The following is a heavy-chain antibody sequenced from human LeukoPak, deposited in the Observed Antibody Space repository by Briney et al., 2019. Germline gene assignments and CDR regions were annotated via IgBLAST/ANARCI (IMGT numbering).Heavy chain of an antibody. CDR3: ARGRGIRYFDWLPSGTLQCWFDP. Sequence: ASVKVSCKASGYTFSSYDINWVRQATGQGLEWMGWMNPNSGDRGYAQKFQGRVTITRNTSISTAYTELSSLRSDDTAVYYCARGRGIRYFDWLPSGTLQCWFDPWGQGTLVTVSS. CDR2: MNPNSGDR. J-gene: IGHJ5*02. V-gene: IGHV1-8*03. D-gene: IGHD3-9*01. CDR1: GYTFSSYD.